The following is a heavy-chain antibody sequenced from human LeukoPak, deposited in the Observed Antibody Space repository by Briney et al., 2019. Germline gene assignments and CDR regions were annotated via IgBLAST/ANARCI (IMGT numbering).Heavy chain of an antibody. Sequence: PGGSLRLSCAASGFTFSSYWMSWVRQAPGKGLEWVANIKQDGSEKYYVDSVKGRFTISRDNAKNSLYLQMNSLRAEDTAVYYCARDLVTYYYDSSGTKGYWGQGTLVTVSS. CDR3: ARDLVTYYYDSSGTKGY. CDR2: IKQDGSEK. V-gene: IGHV3-7*01. CDR1: GFTFSSYW. J-gene: IGHJ4*02. D-gene: IGHD3-22*01.